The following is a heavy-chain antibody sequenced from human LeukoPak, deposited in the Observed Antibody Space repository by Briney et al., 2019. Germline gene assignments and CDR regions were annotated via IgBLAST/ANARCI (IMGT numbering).Heavy chain of an antibody. Sequence: SETLSLTCAVYGGSFSGYYWSWIRQPPGKGLEWIGEINHSGSTNYNPSLKSRVTISVDTSKNQFSLKLSSATAADTAVYYCARTYYYDRSGYYFDYWGQGTLVTVSS. V-gene: IGHV4-34*01. CDR3: ARTYYYDRSGYYFDY. CDR2: INHSGST. D-gene: IGHD3-22*01. J-gene: IGHJ4*02. CDR1: GGSFSGYY.